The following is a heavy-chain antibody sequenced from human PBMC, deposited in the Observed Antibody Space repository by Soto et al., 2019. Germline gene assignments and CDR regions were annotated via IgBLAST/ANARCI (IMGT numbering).Heavy chain of an antibody. CDR2: INPNSGVT. CDR1: GYTFTGYY. V-gene: IGHV1-2*04. J-gene: IGHJ3*02. D-gene: IGHD6-13*01. Sequence: ASVKVSCKASGYTFTGYYMHWVRQAPGQGLEWMGWINPNSGVTNYAQKFQGWVTMTRDRSIRTAYMELSRLRSDDTAVYYGAGAAASSPGIAAAGTGVDAFDIWGQGTMVTVSS. CDR3: AGAAASSPGIAAAGTGVDAFDI.